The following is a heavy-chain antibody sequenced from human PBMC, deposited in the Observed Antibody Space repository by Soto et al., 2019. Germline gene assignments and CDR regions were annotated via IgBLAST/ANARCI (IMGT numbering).Heavy chain of an antibody. V-gene: IGHV1-8*01. CDR1: GYTFTSYD. D-gene: IGHD5-12*01. CDR2: MNPNSGNT. CDR3: ARARAGYSGYDFPFDY. Sequence: ASVKVSCKASGYTFTSYDINWVRQATGQGLEWMGWMNPNSGNTGYAQKFQGRVTMTRNTSISTAYMELSSLRSEDTAVYYCARARAGYSGYDFPFDYWGQGTLVTVSS. J-gene: IGHJ4*02.